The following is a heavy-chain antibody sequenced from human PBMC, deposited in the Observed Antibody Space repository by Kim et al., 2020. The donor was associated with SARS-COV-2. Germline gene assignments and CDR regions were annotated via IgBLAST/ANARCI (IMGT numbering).Heavy chain of an antibody. J-gene: IGHJ4*01. CDR3: AKEGDGGYDYGEYYFDY. Sequence: GGSLRLSCAASGFTFNTYDMHWVRQAPGKGLEWVAVISRDGESQYYADSVKGRFTISRDNSKNTLYLQMNGVRIEDTAVYYCAKEGDGGYDYGEYYFDY. CDR2: ISRDGESQ. V-gene: IGHV3-30*18. D-gene: IGHD5-12*01. CDR1: GFTFNTYD.